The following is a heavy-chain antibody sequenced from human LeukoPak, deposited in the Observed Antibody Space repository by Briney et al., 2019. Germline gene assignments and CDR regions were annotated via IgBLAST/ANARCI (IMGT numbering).Heavy chain of an antibody. CDR3: ARDSIAVAGPGDY. V-gene: IGHV3-21*01. CDR2: ISSSSSYI. D-gene: IGHD6-19*01. Sequence: PGGSLRLSCAASGFTFSSYSMNWVRQAPGKGLEWVSSISSSSSYIYYADSVKGRFTISRDNAKNSLYLQMNSLRAEDTAVYYCARDSIAVAGPGDYWGQGTLVTVSS. CDR1: GFTFSSYS. J-gene: IGHJ4*02.